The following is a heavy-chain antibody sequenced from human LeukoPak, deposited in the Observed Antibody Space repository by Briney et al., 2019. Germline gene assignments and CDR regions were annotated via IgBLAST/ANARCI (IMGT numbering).Heavy chain of an antibody. CDR3: ARDRVEYSYGSDAFDI. Sequence: PGGSLRLSCAASGFTFSSYGMHWVRQAPGKGLEWVAVISYDGSNKYYADSVKGRFTISRDNSKNTLYLQMNSLRAEDTAVYYCARDRVEYSYGSDAFDIWGQGTMVTVSS. CDR1: GFTFSSYG. J-gene: IGHJ3*02. CDR2: ISYDGSNK. V-gene: IGHV3-30*03. D-gene: IGHD5-18*01.